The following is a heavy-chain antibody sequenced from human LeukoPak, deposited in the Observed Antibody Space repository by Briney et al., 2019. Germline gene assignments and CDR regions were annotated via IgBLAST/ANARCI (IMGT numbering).Heavy chain of an antibody. CDR3: TKDIGYFDY. CDR2: FKSKADGGTT. Sequence: GGSLRLSCAASGFTFSKAWVSWVRQVPGKGLEWVGRFKSKADGGTTDYAAPVKGRFIVSRDDSKNTLYLQMNSLRTEDTAVYFCTKDIGYFDYWGQGTLVTVSS. J-gene: IGHJ4*02. CDR1: GFTFSKAW. V-gene: IGHV3-15*01.